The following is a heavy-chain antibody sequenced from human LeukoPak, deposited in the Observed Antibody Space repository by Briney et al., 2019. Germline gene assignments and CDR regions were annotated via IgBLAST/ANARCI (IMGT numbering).Heavy chain of an antibody. CDR2: IYYSGST. CDR3: ALVSSWYFDL. D-gene: IGHD6-13*01. J-gene: IGHJ2*01. CDR1: GGSFSGYY. Sequence: PSETLSLTCAVYGGSFSGYYWSWIRQPPGKRLEWIGSIYYSGSTYYNPSLKSRVTISVDTSKNQFSLKLSSVTAADTAVYYCALVSSWYFDLWGRGTLVTVSS. V-gene: IGHV4-34*01.